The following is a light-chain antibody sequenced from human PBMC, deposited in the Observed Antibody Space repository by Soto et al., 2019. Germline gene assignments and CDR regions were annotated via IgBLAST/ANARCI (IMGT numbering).Light chain of an antibody. CDR3: QQLFDSPIT. J-gene: IGKJ5*01. Sequence: DIQMTQSPSSVSASVGDRVTITCRASQGISSWLAWYQQKPGKAPKLLIYAASTLESGVPSRFSATVSGTEISLTITSLQPEDFATYYCQQLFDSPITFGQGTRLENK. CDR1: QGISSW. V-gene: IGKV1D-12*01. CDR2: AAS.